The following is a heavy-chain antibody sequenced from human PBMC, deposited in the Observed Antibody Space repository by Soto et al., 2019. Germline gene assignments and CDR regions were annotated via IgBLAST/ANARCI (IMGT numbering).Heavy chain of an antibody. D-gene: IGHD2-15*01. V-gene: IGHV6-1*01. Sequence: QTLSLTCAISGDSVSSNSAAWNWIRQSPSRGLEWLGRTYYRSKWYNDYAVSVKSRITINPDTSKNQLSLQLNSVTPEDTAVYYCARDRGSSGGGGMDVWGQGTTVTVSS. J-gene: IGHJ6*02. CDR2: TYYRSKWYN. CDR3: ARDRGSSGGGGMDV. CDR1: GDSVSSNSAA.